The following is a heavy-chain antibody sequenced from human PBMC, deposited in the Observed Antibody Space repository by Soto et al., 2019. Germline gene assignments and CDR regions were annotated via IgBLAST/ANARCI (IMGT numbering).Heavy chain of an antibody. V-gene: IGHV3-33*01. J-gene: IGHJ4*02. Sequence: GGSLRLSCEASGFTFSSYGMHWVRQAPGKGLEWVAVIWYDGSNKYYADSVKGRFTISRDNSKNTLYLQMNSLRAEDTAVYYCARDFLYCSGGSCSTADYWGQGTLVTVSS. CDR3: ARDFLYCSGGSCSTADY. CDR1: GFTFSSYG. CDR2: IWYDGSNK. D-gene: IGHD2-15*01.